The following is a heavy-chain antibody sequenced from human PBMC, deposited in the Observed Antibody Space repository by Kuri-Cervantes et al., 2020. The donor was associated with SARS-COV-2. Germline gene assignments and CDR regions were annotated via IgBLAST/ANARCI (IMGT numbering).Heavy chain of an antibody. J-gene: IGHJ3*02. Sequence: GSLRLSCTVSGGSISSYYWSLIRQPAGKGLGWIGRIYTSGSPNYIPSLKSRVTMSVDTSKNQFSLKLSSVTAADTAVYYCARDPLGFTFGGVIVDAFDIWGQGTMVTVSS. CDR1: GGSISSYY. V-gene: IGHV4-4*07. CDR3: ARDPLGFTFGGVIVDAFDI. D-gene: IGHD3-16*02. CDR2: IYTSGSP.